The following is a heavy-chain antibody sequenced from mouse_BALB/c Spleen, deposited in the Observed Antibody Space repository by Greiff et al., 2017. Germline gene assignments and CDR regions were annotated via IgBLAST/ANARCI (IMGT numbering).Heavy chain of an antibody. CDR2: ISSGGSYT. J-gene: IGHJ3*01. CDR1: GFTFSSYT. V-gene: IGHV5-6-4*01. D-gene: IGHD2-13*01. CDR3: TRDGDYVFAY. Sequence: EVKLVESGGGLVKPGGSLKLSCAASGFTFSSYTMSWVRQTPEKRLEWVATISSGGSYTYYPDSVKGRFTISRDNAKNTLYLQMSSLKSEDTAMYYCTRDGDYVFAYWGQGTLVTVSA.